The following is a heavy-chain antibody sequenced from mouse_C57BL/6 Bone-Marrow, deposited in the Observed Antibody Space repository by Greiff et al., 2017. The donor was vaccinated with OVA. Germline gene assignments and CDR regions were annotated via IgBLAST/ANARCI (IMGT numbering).Heavy chain of an antibody. D-gene: IGHD1-1*01. J-gene: IGHJ4*01. CDR3: ARYHYGSSYNYAMDY. V-gene: IGHV1-77*01. CDR2: IGPGSGST. Sequence: QVHVKQSGAELVKPGASVKISCKASGYTFTDYYINWVKQRPGQGLEWIGKIGPGSGSTYYNEKFKGKATLTADKSSSTAYMQLSSLTSEDSAVYFRARYHYGSSYNYAMDYWGQGTSVTVSS. CDR1: GYTFTDYY.